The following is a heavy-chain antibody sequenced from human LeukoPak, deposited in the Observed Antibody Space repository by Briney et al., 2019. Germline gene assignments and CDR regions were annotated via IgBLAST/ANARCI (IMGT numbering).Heavy chain of an antibody. D-gene: IGHD3-16*01. Sequence: ASVKVSCKASGYTFTGYYMHWVRQAPGQGLEWMGWINPNSGGTNYAQKFQGRVTMTRDTSISTAYMEPSSLRSEDTAVYYCARGFDYDYVWGSYHLDYWGQGTLVTVSS. CDR2: INPNSGGT. CDR1: GYTFTGYY. J-gene: IGHJ4*02. V-gene: IGHV1-2*02. CDR3: ARGFDYDYVWGSYHLDY.